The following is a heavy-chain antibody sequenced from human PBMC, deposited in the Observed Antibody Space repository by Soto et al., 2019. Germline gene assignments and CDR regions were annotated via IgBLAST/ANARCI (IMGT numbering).Heavy chain of an antibody. CDR3: ARDIVVVTALGGFGY. Sequence: ASVKVSCKASGYTFTSYGISWVRQAPGQGLEWMGWIGAYNGNTNYAQKLQGRVTMTTDTSTSTAYMELRSLRSDDTAVYYCARDIVVVTALGGFGYWGQGTLVTVSS. CDR2: IGAYNGNT. D-gene: IGHD2-21*02. CDR1: GYTFTSYG. J-gene: IGHJ4*02. V-gene: IGHV1-18*04.